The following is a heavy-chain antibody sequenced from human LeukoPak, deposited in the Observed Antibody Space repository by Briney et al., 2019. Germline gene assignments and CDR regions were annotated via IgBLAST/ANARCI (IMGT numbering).Heavy chain of an antibody. CDR2: IYYSGST. J-gene: IGHJ6*03. CDR1: GGSISSSSYY. CDR3: ARLPRLVATPGVGRRYYYYMDV. Sequence: SETLSLTCTVSGGSISSSSYYWGWIRQPPGKGLEWIGSIYYSGSTYYNPSLKSRITISVDTSKNQFSLKLSSVTAADTAVYYCARLPRLVATPGVGRRYYYYMDVWGKGTTVTISS. V-gene: IGHV4-39*07. D-gene: IGHD5-12*01.